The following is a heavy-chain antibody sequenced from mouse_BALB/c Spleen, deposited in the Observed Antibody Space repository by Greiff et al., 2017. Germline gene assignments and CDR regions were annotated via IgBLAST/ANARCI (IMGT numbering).Heavy chain of an antibody. CDR2: IWAGGST. CDR1: GFSLTSYG. V-gene: IGHV2-9*02. Sequence: VMLVESGPGLVAPSQSLSITCTVSGFSLTSYGVHWVRQPPGKGLEWLGVIWAGGSTNYNSALMSRLSISKDNSKSQVFLKMNSLQTDDTAMYYCARDYGSSYAWFAYWGQGTLVTVSA. J-gene: IGHJ3*01. CDR3: ARDYGSSYAWFAY. D-gene: IGHD1-1*01.